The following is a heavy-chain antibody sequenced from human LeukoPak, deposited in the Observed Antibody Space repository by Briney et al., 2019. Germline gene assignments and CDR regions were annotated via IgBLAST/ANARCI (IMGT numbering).Heavy chain of an antibody. CDR2: IYYSGST. V-gene: IGHV4-61*08. CDR1: GGSISSGGYY. D-gene: IGHD6-6*01. CDR3: ARGDSSSSYLYYYYYYMDV. J-gene: IGHJ6*03. Sequence: PSQTLSLTCTVSGGSISSGGYYWSWIRQPPGKGLEWIGYIYYSGSTNYNPSLKSRVTISVDTSKNQFSLKLSSVTAADTAVYYCARGDSSSSYLYYYYYYMDVWGKGTTVTVSS.